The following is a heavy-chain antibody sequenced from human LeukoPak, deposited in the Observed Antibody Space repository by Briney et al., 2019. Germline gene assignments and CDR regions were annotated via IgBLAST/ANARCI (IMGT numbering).Heavy chain of an antibody. CDR1: GFTFSNYA. V-gene: IGHV3-23*01. Sequence: GGSLRLSCEAYGFTFSNYAVSWVRQAPGNPGKGLEWVSAISGSGGNTYYADSVKGRFTISRDNSKNTLYLQMNSLRAEDTAAYYCAKGAGYYDYVWGSYDYYYGMDVWGQGTTVTVSS. J-gene: IGHJ6*02. D-gene: IGHD3-16*01. CDR3: AKGAGYYDYVWGSYDYYYGMDV. CDR2: ISGSGGNT.